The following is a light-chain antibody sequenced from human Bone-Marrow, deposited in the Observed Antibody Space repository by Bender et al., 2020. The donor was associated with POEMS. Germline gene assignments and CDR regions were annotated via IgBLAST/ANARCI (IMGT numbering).Light chain of an antibody. CDR1: DLGDKY. J-gene: IGLJ2*01. CDR3: QAWDSGTVE. CDR2: QDT. V-gene: IGLV3-1*01. Sequence: SYELTQPPSVSVSPGQTANISCSGDDLGDKYVCWYQQKPGQSLVRVIYQDTKRPSGIPERFSGSNSGNTATLNISGTQSMDEADYFCQAWDSGTVEFGGGTKLTVL.